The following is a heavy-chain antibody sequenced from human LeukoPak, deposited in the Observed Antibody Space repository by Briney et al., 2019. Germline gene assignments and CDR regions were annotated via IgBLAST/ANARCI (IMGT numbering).Heavy chain of an antibody. D-gene: IGHD6-13*01. J-gene: IGHJ4*02. CDR2: ISSSSSYI. CDR3: ARGGIAAAGTFDY. V-gene: IGHV3-21*01. Sequence: PGGSLRLSCAASGFTFSSYSMNWVRQAPGKGLEWVSSISSSSSYIYYADSVKGRFTISRDNAKNSLYLQMNSLRAEDTAVYYCARGGIAAAGTFDYWRQGTLVTVSS. CDR1: GFTFSSYS.